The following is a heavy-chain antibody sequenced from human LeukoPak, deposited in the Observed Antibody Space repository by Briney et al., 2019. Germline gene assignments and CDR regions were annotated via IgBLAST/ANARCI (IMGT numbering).Heavy chain of an antibody. V-gene: IGHV3-48*03. Sequence: GGSLILSCAVSGFPFSIYEMNWVRQAPGKGLEWVSNIGGSGTTIYYADSVKGRFSISRDNAKSSLYLQMNSLRVEDTAVYYCALLAVASDFDYWGQGALVTVSS. J-gene: IGHJ4*02. D-gene: IGHD6-19*01. CDR1: GFPFSIYE. CDR3: ALLAVASDFDY. CDR2: IGGSGTTI.